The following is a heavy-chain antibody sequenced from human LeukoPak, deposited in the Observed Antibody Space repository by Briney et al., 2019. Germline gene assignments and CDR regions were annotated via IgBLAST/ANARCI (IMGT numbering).Heavy chain of an antibody. CDR3: ARDTAGVTTKDY. Sequence: GGSLRLSCAASGFTFSSCSMNWVRQAPGKGLEWVSSISSSSSYIYYADSVKGRFTISRDNAKNSLYLQMNSLRAEDTAVYYCARDTAGVTTKDYWGQGTLVTVSS. CDR1: GFTFSSCS. D-gene: IGHD4-17*01. V-gene: IGHV3-21*01. CDR2: ISSSSSYI. J-gene: IGHJ4*02.